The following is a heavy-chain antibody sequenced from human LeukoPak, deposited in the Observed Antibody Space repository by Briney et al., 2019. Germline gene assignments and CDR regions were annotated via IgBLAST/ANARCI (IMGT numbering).Heavy chain of an antibody. CDR1: GDSISSSSSY. Sequence: SETLSLTCTVSGDSISSSSSYWGWIRQPPGKGLEWIGSIYYSGSTYYNPSLKSRVTISVDTSKNQFSLKLSSVTAADTAVYYCARDFSFPHYYDSSGLDYWGQGTLVTVSS. V-gene: IGHV4-39*07. CDR2: IYYSGST. D-gene: IGHD3-22*01. CDR3: ARDFSFPHYYDSSGLDY. J-gene: IGHJ4*02.